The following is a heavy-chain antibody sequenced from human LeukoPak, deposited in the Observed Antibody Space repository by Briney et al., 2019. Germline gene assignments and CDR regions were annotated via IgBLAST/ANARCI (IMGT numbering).Heavy chain of an antibody. D-gene: IGHD2-21*01. CDR2: TSISDAGT. J-gene: IGHJ4*02. Sequence: GWSLRLSCAASGFTFSSYAMSWVRQAPGKGLEGVSATSISDAGTYYADSVRGRFTISRDNSKNTLYLQMNSLRAEDAAVYYCSKAPVTSCRGVYCYPFAYRGQGTLVTVSS. CDR3: SKAPVTSCRGVYCYPFAY. CDR1: GFTFSSYA. V-gene: IGHV3-23*01.